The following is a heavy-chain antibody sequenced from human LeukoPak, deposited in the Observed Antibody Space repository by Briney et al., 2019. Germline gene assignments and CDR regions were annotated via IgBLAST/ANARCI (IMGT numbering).Heavy chain of an antibody. CDR3: ARDTDVAEVLFAYFVL. CDR1: ALCSTNYA. J-gene: IGHJ4*02. V-gene: IGHV3-23*01. D-gene: IGHD1-14*01. Sequence: GGSLRLSCAPSALCSTNYAMSCVRQAAEEWLEWVSGIRASGALTNYADSVKGRFTISRDDSKTTLYLQMNSLRAEDTAIYFCARDTDVAEVLFAYFVLWGQGTLVTVSS. CDR2: IRASGALT.